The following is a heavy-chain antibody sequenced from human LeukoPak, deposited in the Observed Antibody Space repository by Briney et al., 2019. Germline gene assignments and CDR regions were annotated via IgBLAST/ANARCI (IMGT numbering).Heavy chain of an antibody. CDR3: ARGAYSGSYYAPFDY. Sequence: GGSLRLSCAASGFTFSSYAMHWVRQAPGKGLEYVSAISSNGGSTYYANSVKGRFTISRDNSKNTLYLQMGSLRAEDMAVYYCARGAYSGSYYAPFDYWGQGTLVTVSS. V-gene: IGHV3-64*01. CDR2: ISSNGGST. CDR1: GFTFSSYA. D-gene: IGHD1-26*01. J-gene: IGHJ4*02.